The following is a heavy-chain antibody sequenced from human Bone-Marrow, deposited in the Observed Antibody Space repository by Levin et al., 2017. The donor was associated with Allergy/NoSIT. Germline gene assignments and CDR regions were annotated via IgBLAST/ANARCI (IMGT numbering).Heavy chain of an antibody. CDR1: GFSFSNYW. J-gene: IGHJ4*02. CDR2: VRLPGSET. Sequence: PGGSLRLSGAASGFSFSNYWMSWVRQAPGKGLEWVANVRLPGSETSYVDSVKGRFIVSRDNAKNSLYLQMNSLRAEDTAVYYCVRENSAPDYWGQGTLVTVSS. CDR3: VRENSAPDY. V-gene: IGHV3-7*01.